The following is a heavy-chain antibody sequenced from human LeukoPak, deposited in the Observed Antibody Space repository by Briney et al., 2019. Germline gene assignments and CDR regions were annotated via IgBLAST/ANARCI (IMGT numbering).Heavy chain of an antibody. Sequence: PGGSLRLSCAASGFTFSNYGMYWVRQAPGKGLEWVALIRYDGNSKYYADSVKGRFTISRDNAKNTLYLQMNSLGIDDTAVYHCAKDLATYYESSGYYGLDYWGQGTLVTVSS. CDR2: IRYDGNSK. CDR3: AKDLATYYESSGYYGLDY. V-gene: IGHV3-30*02. CDR1: GFTFSNYG. D-gene: IGHD3-22*01. J-gene: IGHJ4*02.